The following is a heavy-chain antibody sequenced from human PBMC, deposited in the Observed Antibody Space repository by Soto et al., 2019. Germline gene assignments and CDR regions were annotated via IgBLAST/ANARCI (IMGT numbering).Heavy chain of an antibody. CDR3: AAGLGSGSYYVHYYYGMDV. V-gene: IGHV1-58*01. CDR2: IVVGSGNT. J-gene: IGHJ6*02. D-gene: IGHD1-26*01. CDR1: GFTFTSSA. Sequence: SVKVSCKPSGFTFTSSAVQWVRQARGQRLEWIGWIVVGSGNTNYAQKFQERVTITRDMSTSTAYMELSSLRSEDTAVYYCAAGLGSGSYYVHYYYGMDVWGQGTTVTVSS.